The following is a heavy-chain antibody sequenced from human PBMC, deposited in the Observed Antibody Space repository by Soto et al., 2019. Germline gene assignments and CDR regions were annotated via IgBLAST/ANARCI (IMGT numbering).Heavy chain of an antibody. J-gene: IGHJ4*02. V-gene: IGHV4-59*01. D-gene: IGHD4-17*01. Sequence: SETLSLTCTVSGGPITSYYWSWIRQAPGKGLEWIGYIYYGGSTSYNPSLKSRVTISVDTSKNQFSLRLTSVSAADTAVYYCARVYGDDLDYWGQGTLVTAPQ. CDR2: IYYGGST. CDR1: GGPITSYY. CDR3: ARVYGDDLDY.